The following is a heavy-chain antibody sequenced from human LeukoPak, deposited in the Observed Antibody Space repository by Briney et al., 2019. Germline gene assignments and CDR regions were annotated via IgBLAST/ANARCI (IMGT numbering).Heavy chain of an antibody. CDR3: ARVPSSWYGPHGAFDI. CDR2: IYTSGST. D-gene: IGHD6-13*01. Sequence: SQTLSLTCTVSGGSISSGSYYWSSIRQPAGKGLEWIGRIYTSGSTNYNPSLKSRVTISVDTSKNQFSLRLSSVTAADTAVYYCARVPSSWYGPHGAFDIWGQGTMVTVSS. V-gene: IGHV4-61*02. CDR1: GGSISSGSYY. J-gene: IGHJ3*02.